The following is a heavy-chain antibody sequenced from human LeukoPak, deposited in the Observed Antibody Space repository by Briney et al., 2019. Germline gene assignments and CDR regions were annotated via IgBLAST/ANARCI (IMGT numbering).Heavy chain of an antibody. CDR2: INPSGGST. D-gene: IGHD3-10*01. J-gene: IGHJ3*02. CDR3: ARVRSRVRGAFDI. Sequence: GASVKVSCKASGYTFTSYYMHWVGQAPGQGLEWMGIINPSGGSTSYAQKFQGRVTMTRDTATSTVYMELSSLRSEDTAVYYCARVRSRVRGAFDIWGQGTMVTVSS. V-gene: IGHV1-46*01. CDR1: GYTFTSYY.